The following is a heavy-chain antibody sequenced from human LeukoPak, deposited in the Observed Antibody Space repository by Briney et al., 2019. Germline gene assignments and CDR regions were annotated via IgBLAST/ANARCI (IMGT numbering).Heavy chain of an antibody. CDR2: ISYDGSNK. J-gene: IGHJ6*02. CDR3: ARGAQTAPADYYYYGMDV. Sequence: GRSLRLSCAASGFTFSSYALHWVRQAPGKGLEWVAVISYDGSNKYYADSVKGRFTISRDNSKNTLYQQMNSLRAEDTAVYYCARGAQTAPADYYYYGMDVWGQGTTVTVSS. D-gene: IGHD4/OR15-4a*01. V-gene: IGHV3-30-3*01. CDR1: GFTFSSYA.